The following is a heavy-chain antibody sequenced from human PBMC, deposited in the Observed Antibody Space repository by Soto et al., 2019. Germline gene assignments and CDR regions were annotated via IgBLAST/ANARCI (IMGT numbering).Heavy chain of an antibody. CDR2: INAGNGNT. CDR1: GYTFTSYA. D-gene: IGHD3-3*01. Sequence: ASVKVSCKASGYTFTSYAMHWVRQAPGQRLEWMGWINAGNGNTKYSQKFQGRVTITRDTSASTAYMELSSLRSEDTAVYYCARATTIFGVVMSLDYYGMDVWGQGTTVTVSS. J-gene: IGHJ6*02. CDR3: ARATTIFGVVMSLDYYGMDV. V-gene: IGHV1-3*01.